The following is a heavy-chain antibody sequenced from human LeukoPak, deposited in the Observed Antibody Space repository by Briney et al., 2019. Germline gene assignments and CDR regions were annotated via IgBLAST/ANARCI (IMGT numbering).Heavy chain of an antibody. Sequence: GXSLRLXCAASGFTFSSYGRHWVGQAPGKGREGVAFIRKDGSKKYYEDSVKGGFTISRDNSKNTLYLQMNSLRAEDTAVYYCAKDLWGDTAMVLNYWGQGTLVTVSS. V-gene: IGHV3-30*02. CDR1: GFTFSSYG. CDR2: IRKDGSKK. D-gene: IGHD5-18*01. CDR3: AKDLWGDTAMVLNY. J-gene: IGHJ4*02.